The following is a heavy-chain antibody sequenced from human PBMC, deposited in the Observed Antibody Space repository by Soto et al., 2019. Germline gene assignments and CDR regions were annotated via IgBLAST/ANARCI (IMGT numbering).Heavy chain of an antibody. D-gene: IGHD6-13*01. J-gene: IGHJ6*02. CDR3: ARYKAAADSYYYYGMDV. CDR2: INPNSGGT. V-gene: IGHV1-2*04. CDR1: GYTFTGYY. Sequence: ASVKVSCKASGYTFTGYYMHWVRQAPGQGLEWMGWINPNSGGTNYAQKFQGWVTMTRDTSISTAYMELSRLRSDDTAVYYCARYKAAADSYYYYGMDVWGQGTTVTVSS.